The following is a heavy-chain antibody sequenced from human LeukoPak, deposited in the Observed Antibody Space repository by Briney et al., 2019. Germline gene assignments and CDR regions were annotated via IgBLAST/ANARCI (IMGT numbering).Heavy chain of an antibody. V-gene: IGHV3-48*01. CDR3: ARDGWFGDYNWFDP. CDR2: ISSASNTI. D-gene: IGHD3-10*01. CDR1: GFTFSSYS. Sequence: GESLRLSCASSGFTFSSYSMNWVRQAPGKGLEWVSYISSASNTIYYADSVKGRFTISRDNAKNSLYLQMNSLRAEDTAMYYCARDGWFGDYNWFDPWGQGTLVTVSS. J-gene: IGHJ5*02.